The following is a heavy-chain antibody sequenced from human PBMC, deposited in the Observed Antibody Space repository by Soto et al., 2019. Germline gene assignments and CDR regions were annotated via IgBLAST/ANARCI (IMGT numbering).Heavy chain of an antibody. J-gene: IGHJ4*02. CDR1: GGSISSSSYY. CDR3: ARQGVRCSGGSCYPLDFDY. V-gene: IGHV4-39*01. Sequence: QLQLQESGPGLVKPSETLSLTCTVSGGSISSSSYYWGWIRQPPGKGLEWIGSIYYSGSTYYNPSLKSRVTISVDTSKNQCSLRLSSVTAADTAVYYCARQGVRCSGGSCYPLDFDYWGQGTLVTVSS. D-gene: IGHD2-15*01. CDR2: IYYSGST.